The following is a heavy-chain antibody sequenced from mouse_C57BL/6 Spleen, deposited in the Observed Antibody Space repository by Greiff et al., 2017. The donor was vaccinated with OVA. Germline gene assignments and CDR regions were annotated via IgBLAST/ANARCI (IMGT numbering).Heavy chain of an antibody. D-gene: IGHD6-1*01. V-gene: IGHV1-85*01. CDR3: ARSLFEDYAMDY. Sequence: QVQLQQSGPELVKPGASVKLSCKASGYTFTSYDINWVKQRPGQGLEWIGWIYPRAGSTKYNEKFKGKATLTVDTSSSTAYMELHSLTSEDSAVYFCARSLFEDYAMDYWGQGTSVTVSS. CDR1: GYTFTSYD. J-gene: IGHJ4*01. CDR2: IYPRAGST.